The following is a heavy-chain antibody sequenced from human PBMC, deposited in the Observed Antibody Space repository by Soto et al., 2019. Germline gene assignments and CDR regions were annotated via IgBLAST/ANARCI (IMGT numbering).Heavy chain of an antibody. CDR3: AKDSSSSGYYYYYMDV. CDR2: ISGSGGST. D-gene: IGHD6-6*01. Sequence: GGSLRLSYAASGFTFSSYAMSWVRQAPGKGLEWVSAISGSGGSTYYADSVKGRFTISRDNSKNTLYLQMNSLRAEDTAVYYYAKDSSSSGYYYYYMDVWGKGTTVTVSS. J-gene: IGHJ6*03. V-gene: IGHV3-23*01. CDR1: GFTFSSYA.